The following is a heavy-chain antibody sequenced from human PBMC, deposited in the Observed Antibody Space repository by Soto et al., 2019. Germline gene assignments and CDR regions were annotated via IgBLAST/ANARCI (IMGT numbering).Heavy chain of an antibody. V-gene: IGHV3-9*01. D-gene: IGHD2-15*01. Sequence: EVQLVESGGGLVQPGRSLRLSCAASGFTFDDYAMHWVRQAPGKGLEWVSGISWNSGSIGYADSVKGRFTISRDNAKNSLYLQMNSLRAEDTALYYCAKDTIPKPPSGGGGGEVYYFDYWGQGTLVTVSS. CDR1: GFTFDDYA. CDR3: AKDTIPKPPSGGGGGEVYYFDY. J-gene: IGHJ4*02. CDR2: ISWNSGSI.